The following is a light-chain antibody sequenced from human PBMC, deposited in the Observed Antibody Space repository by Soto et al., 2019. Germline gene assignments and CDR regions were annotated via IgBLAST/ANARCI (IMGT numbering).Light chain of an antibody. CDR2: KAS. CDR1: QSISIW. Sequence: DIQMTQSPSTLSASVGDRVSITCRASQSISIWLAWYQQKPGKAPRVLIYKASILESGVPSRFSGSGSETEFTLTISSLQPDDFATYYCQQYKTYSRTFGQGTKVEI. V-gene: IGKV1-5*03. J-gene: IGKJ1*01. CDR3: QQYKTYSRT.